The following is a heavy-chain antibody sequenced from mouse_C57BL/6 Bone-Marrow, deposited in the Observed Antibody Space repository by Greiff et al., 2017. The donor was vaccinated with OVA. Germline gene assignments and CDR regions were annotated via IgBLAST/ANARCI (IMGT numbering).Heavy chain of an antibody. CDR2: IDPEDGDT. J-gene: IGHJ4*01. V-gene: IGHV14-1*01. CDR3: TTSYDYGAMDY. Sequence: VQLQQSGAELVRPGASVKLSCTASGFNIKDYYMHWVKQRPEPGLEWIGRIDPEDGDTEYAPKFQGKATMTADPSSNTAYLQLSSLTSEDTAVYYCTTSYDYGAMDYWGQGTSVTVSS. CDR1: GFNIKDYY. D-gene: IGHD2-4*01.